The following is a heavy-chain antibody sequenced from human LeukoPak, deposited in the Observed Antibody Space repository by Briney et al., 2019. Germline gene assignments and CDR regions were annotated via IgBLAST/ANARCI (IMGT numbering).Heavy chain of an antibody. CDR2: ISSSSSTI. CDR3: ASGREYYYDSSGYRDDY. CDR1: GFTFSSYS. D-gene: IGHD3-22*01. V-gene: IGHV3-48*01. J-gene: IGHJ4*02. Sequence: PGGSLRLSCAASGFTFSSYSMNWVRQAPGKGLEWVSDISSSSSTIYYADSVKGRFTISRDNAKNSLYLQMNSLRAEDTAVYYCASGREYYYDSSGYRDDYWGQGTLVTVSS.